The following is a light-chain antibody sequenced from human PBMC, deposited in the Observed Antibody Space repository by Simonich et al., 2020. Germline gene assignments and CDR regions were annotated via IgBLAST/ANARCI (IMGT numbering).Light chain of an antibody. CDR3: QQYYSTPWT. J-gene: IGKJ1*01. CDR1: PSVLYRSNNKNY. CDR2: WAS. V-gene: IGKV4-1*01. Sequence: DIVMTQSPDSLAVSLGERATINCKSSPSVLYRSNNKNYFAWYQQKPGQPPKLLIYWASTRESGVPDRFSGSGSGTDVTLTISSLQAEDVAVYYCQQYYSTPWTFGQGTKVEIK.